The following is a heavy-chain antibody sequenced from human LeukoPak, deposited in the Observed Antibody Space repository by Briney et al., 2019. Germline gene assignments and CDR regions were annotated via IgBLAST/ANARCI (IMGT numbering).Heavy chain of an antibody. CDR2: IKQDGSEK. CDR1: GFTFSSYW. V-gene: IGHV3-7*01. CDR3: ARERPYYDILTGYYSTDAFDI. J-gene: IGHJ3*02. Sequence: PGGSLRLSCAASGFTFSSYWMSWVRQAPGKGLEWVANIKQDGSEKYYVDSVKGRFTISRDNAKNSLYLQMNSLRAEDTAVYYCARERPYYDILTGYYSTDAFDIWGQGTMVTVSS. D-gene: IGHD3-9*01.